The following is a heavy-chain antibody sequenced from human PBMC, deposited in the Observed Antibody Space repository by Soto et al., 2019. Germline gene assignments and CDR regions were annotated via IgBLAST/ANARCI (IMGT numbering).Heavy chain of an antibody. V-gene: IGHV3-15*01. J-gene: IGHJ6*04. D-gene: IGHD3-10*01. CDR1: GFTFSNAW. CDR3: TTDEVLLWFGEFKDV. Sequence: GGSLRLSCAASGFTFSNAWMSWVRQAPGKGLEWVGRIKSKTDGGTTDYAAPVKGRFTISRDDSKNTLYLQMNSLKTEDTAVYYCTTDEVLLWFGEFKDVWGKGTTVTVSS. CDR2: IKSKTDGGTT.